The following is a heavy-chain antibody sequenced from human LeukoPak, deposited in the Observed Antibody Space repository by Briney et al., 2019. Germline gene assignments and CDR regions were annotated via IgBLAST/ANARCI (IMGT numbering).Heavy chain of an antibody. V-gene: IGHV3-21*01. J-gene: IGHJ4*02. CDR2: ISSSSSYI. CDR1: GFTFDTYT. CDR3: ARDGAELLWFGESSSGNDY. D-gene: IGHD3-10*01. Sequence: GGSLRLSCAASGFTFDTYTMNWVRQAPGKGLEWVSSISSSSSYIYYADSVKGRFTISRDNAKNSLYLQMNSLRAEDTAVYYCARDGAELLWFGESSSGNDYWGQGTLVTVSS.